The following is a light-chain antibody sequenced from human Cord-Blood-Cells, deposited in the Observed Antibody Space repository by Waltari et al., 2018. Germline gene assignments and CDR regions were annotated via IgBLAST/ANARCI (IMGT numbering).Light chain of an antibody. CDR1: QGISSY. CDR3: QQYYSYPPT. V-gene: IGKV1-8*01. CDR2: AAS. Sequence: AIRMTQSPSSFSASTGDRVTITCRASQGISSYLAWYQQKPGKATKLLIYAASNLQSGVPSRFSGSGSGTDFTLTISCLQSEDFATYYCQQYYSYPPTFGGGTKVEIK. J-gene: IGKJ4*01.